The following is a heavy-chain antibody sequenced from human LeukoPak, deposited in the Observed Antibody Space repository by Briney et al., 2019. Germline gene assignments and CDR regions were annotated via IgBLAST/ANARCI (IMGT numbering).Heavy chain of an antibody. CDR3: ARHVWVVKGSSWYLGWFDP. CDR2: IYYSGST. CDR1: GGSISSSSYY. Sequence: SETLSLTCTVSGGSISSSSYYWGWIRQPPGKGLEWIGSIYYSGSTYYNPSLKSRVTISVDTSKNQFSLKLSSVTVADTAVYYCARHVWVVKGSSWYLGWFDPWGQGTLVTVSS. J-gene: IGHJ5*02. V-gene: IGHV4-39*01. D-gene: IGHD6-13*01.